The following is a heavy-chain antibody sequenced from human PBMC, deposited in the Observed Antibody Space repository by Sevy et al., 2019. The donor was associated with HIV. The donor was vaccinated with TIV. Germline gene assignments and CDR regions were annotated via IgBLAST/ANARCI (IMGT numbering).Heavy chain of an antibody. CDR2: IDPNSGGT. Sequence: VSCKASGYTFTGYYMHWVRQAPGQGLEWMGRIDPNSGGTNYAQKFQGRVTMTRDTSISTAYMELSSLTSDDTAVYYCARVREQQLEQLGLDYWGQGTLVTVSS. D-gene: IGHD1-1*01. CDR3: ARVREQQLEQLGLDY. V-gene: IGHV1-2*06. J-gene: IGHJ4*02. CDR1: GYTFTGYY.